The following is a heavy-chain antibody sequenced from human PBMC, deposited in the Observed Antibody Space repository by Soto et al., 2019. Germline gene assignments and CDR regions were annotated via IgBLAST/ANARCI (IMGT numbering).Heavy chain of an antibody. V-gene: IGHV4-59*01. J-gene: IGHJ6*02. CDR3: ARGVGGTYGDYDSFVYYYYGMDV. Sequence: QVQLQESGPGLVKPSETLSLTCTVSGGSISSYYWSWIRQPPGKGLEWIGYIYYSGSTNYNPSLKRRFTISVDTSKHQFSLKLSSVTAADTAVYYCARGVGGTYGDYDSFVYYYYGMDVWGQGTTVTVAS. D-gene: IGHD4-17*01. CDR2: IYYSGST. CDR1: GGSISSYY.